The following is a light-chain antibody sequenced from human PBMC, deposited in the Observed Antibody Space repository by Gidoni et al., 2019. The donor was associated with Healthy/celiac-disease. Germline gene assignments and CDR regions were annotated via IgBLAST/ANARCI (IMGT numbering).Light chain of an antibody. V-gene: IGKV3-20*01. Sequence: EILLTQSPGTLSLSPGERATLPCRASQSVSSSHLAWYQQKPGQAPRLLIYGASSRATGIPDRFSGSGSGTDFTLTISRLEPEDFAVYYCQQYGSSPLTFGGXTKVETK. CDR2: GAS. CDR1: QSVSSSH. CDR3: QQYGSSPLT. J-gene: IGKJ4*01.